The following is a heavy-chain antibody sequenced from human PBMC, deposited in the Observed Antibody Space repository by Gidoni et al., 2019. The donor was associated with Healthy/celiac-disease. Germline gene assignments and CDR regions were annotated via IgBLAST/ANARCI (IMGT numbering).Heavy chain of an antibody. D-gene: IGHD2-21*02. CDR1: GFTFSSYE. CDR3: ARLAYCGGDCYSLDY. Sequence: EVQLVESGGGLVQPGGSLRLSCAASGFTFSSYEMNWVRQAPGKGLEWVSYISSSGSTIYYADSVKGRFTISRDNAKNSLYLQMNSLRAEDTAVYYCARLAYCGGDCYSLDYWGQGTLVTVSS. CDR2: ISSSGSTI. V-gene: IGHV3-48*03. J-gene: IGHJ4*02.